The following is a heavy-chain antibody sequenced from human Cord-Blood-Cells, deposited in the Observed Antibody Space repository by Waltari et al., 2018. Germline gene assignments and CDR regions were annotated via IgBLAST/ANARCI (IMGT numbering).Heavy chain of an antibody. CDR1: GGSISSGDYY. CDR2: IYYSGST. J-gene: IGHJ2*01. D-gene: IGHD5-18*01. V-gene: IGHV4-30-4*08. Sequence: QVQLQESGPGLVKPSQTLSLTCTVSGGSISSGDYYWSWIRQPPGKGLEWIGYIYYSGSTYDTPALKCRVTISVDTSKNQFSLKLSSVTAADTAVYYCARDGDTAMAYWYFDLWGRGTLVTVSS. CDR3: ARDGDTAMAYWYFDL.